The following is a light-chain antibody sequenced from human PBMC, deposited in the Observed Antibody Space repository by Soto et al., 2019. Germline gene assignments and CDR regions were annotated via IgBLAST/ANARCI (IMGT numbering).Light chain of an antibody. CDR2: DVS. V-gene: IGLV2-14*03. J-gene: IGLJ1*01. Sequence: TQPDSVSGAPGQSIAISCSGKRSEVGGYEYVSWYQHHPGKAPKAKIYDVSYRPSGASNRFSGSKSGNTASLTISLLQAYYDSDYYCPSYTSSSTYVFATGTKVTV. CDR3: PSYTSSSTYV. CDR1: RSEVGGYEY.